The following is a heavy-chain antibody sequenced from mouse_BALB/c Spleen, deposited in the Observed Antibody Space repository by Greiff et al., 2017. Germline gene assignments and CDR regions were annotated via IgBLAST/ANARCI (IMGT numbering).Heavy chain of an antibody. CDR2: IDPENGDT. CDR3: NAGSSYSY. D-gene: IGHD1-1*01. CDR1: GFNIKDYY. V-gene: IGHV14-4*02. Sequence: VQLQQSGAELVRSGASVKLSCTASGFNIKDYYMHWVKQRPEQGLEWIGWIDPENGDTEYAPKFQGKATMTADTSSNTAYLQLSSLTSEDTAVYYCNAGSSYSYWGQGTTLTVSS. J-gene: IGHJ2*01.